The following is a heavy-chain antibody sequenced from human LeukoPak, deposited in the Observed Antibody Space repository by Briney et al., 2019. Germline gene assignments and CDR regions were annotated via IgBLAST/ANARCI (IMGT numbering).Heavy chain of an antibody. CDR1: GFSFSSYA. D-gene: IGHD6-13*01. CDR3: AVISSSSWYLGY. Sequence: GGSLRLSCAASGFSFSSYAMHWVRQAPGKGPEYVSGISINGGSTYYANSVKGRFTISRDNSKNTLYLQMNSLRAEDTAVYYCAVISSSSWYLGYWGQGTLVTVSS. V-gene: IGHV3-64*01. CDR2: ISINGGST. J-gene: IGHJ4*02.